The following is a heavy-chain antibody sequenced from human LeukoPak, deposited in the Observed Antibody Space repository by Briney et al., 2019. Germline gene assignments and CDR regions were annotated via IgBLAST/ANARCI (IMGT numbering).Heavy chain of an antibody. D-gene: IGHD3-10*01. CDR3: AARSGSYYYYYMDV. CDR1: GGTFSSYA. CDR2: IIPIFGTA. Sequence: SVKVSCKASGGTFSSYAISWVRQAPGQGLEWMGGIIPIFGTANYAQKFQGRVTITADKSTSTAYMELSSLRSEDTAVYYCAARSGSYYYYYMDVWGKGTTVTVSS. J-gene: IGHJ6*03. V-gene: IGHV1-69*06.